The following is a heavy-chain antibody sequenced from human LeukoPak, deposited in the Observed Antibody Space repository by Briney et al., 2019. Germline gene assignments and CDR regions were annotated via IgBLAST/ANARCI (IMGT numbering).Heavy chain of an antibody. Sequence: GSLRLSCAASGFTFSNYAMTWVRQAPGKGLEWVSSIKASGDGTYYADSVKGRFTISRDNYRNSLFLQMYSLRADDTAVYYCGRDPNGDYVGAFDFQRWGQGTLVTVSS. CDR1: GFTFSNYA. CDR2: IKASGDGT. J-gene: IGHJ1*01. D-gene: IGHD4-17*01. V-gene: IGHV3-23*01. CDR3: GRDPNGDYVGAFDFQR.